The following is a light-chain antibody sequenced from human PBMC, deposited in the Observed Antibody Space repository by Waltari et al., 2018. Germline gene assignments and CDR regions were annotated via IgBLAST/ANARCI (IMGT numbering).Light chain of an antibody. Sequence: DIQMTQSPSTLSASVGDRVTITCRASQSISSWLAWYQQKPGKAPKLLIYKASNLEGGVPSRFSGSGSGTEFTLTISSLQPDDFATYFCQQYSSYSRTFGQGTKLEIK. J-gene: IGKJ2*01. CDR2: KAS. CDR1: QSISSW. V-gene: IGKV1-5*03. CDR3: QQYSSYSRT.